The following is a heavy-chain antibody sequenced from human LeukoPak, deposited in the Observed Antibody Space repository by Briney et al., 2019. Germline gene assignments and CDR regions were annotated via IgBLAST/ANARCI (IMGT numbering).Heavy chain of an antibody. J-gene: IGHJ4*02. V-gene: IGHV3-30*04. CDR3: ARDSNWSRDLYFDY. CDR2: ISYDGSNK. Sequence: GGSLRLSCAASGFTFSSYAMHWVRQAPGRGLEWVAVISYDGSNKYYADSVKGRFTISRDNSKNTLYLQMNSLRAEDTAVYYCARDSNWSRDLYFDYWGQGTLVTVSS. CDR1: GFTFSSYA. D-gene: IGHD1-1*01.